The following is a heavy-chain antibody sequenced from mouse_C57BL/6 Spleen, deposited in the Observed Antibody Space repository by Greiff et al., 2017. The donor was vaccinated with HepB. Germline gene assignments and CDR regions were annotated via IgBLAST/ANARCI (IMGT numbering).Heavy chain of an antibody. CDR2: IHPNSGST. D-gene: IGHD2-3*01. V-gene: IGHV1-64*01. CDR3: ARDGSVFAY. CDR1: GYTFTSYW. J-gene: IGHJ3*01. Sequence: QVHVKQPGAELVKPGASVKLSCKASGYTFTSYWMHWVKQRPGQGLEWIGMIHPNSGSTNYNEKFKSKATLTVDKSSSTAYMQLSSLTSEDSAVYYCARDGSVFAYWGQGTLVTVSA.